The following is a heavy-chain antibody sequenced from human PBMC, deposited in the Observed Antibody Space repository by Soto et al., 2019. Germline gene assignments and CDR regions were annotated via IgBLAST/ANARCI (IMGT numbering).Heavy chain of an antibody. CDR3: ARAAATPSVYYYYGMDV. Sequence: ASVKVSCKASGYTFTSYAMHWVLQAPGQRHEWMGWINAGNGNTKYSQKFQGRVTITRDTSASTAYMELSSLRSEDTAVYYCARAAATPSVYYYYGMDVWGQGTTVTVSS. J-gene: IGHJ6*02. V-gene: IGHV1-3*01. D-gene: IGHD2-2*01. CDR1: GYTFTSYA. CDR2: INAGNGNT.